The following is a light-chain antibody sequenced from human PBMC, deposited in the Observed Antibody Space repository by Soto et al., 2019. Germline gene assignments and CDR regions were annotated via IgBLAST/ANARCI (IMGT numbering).Light chain of an antibody. J-gene: IGKJ2*01. CDR3: QQYENLPYT. Sequence: DIQLTQSASSLSASVGDRVTITCQASQVINNSLNWYQQKPGKAPKLLIYDISTLEIGFPSRFGGSGSGTHFTFTITGLKPEDIATYSCQQYENLPYTFGQGTKLEI. V-gene: IGKV1-33*01. CDR2: DIS. CDR1: QVINNS.